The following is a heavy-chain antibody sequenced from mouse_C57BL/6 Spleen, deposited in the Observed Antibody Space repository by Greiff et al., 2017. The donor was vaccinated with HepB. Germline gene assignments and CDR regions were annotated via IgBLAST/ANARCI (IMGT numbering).Heavy chain of an antibody. CDR2: IDPSDSYT. V-gene: IGHV1-59*01. CDR3: ARGAWYFDY. J-gene: IGHJ2*01. Sequence: VQLQQPGAELVRPGTSVKLSCKASGYTFTSYWMHWVKQRPGQGLEWIGVIDPSDSYTNYNQKFKGKATLTVDTSSSTAYMQLSSLTSEDSAVYYCARGAWYFDYWGQGTTLTVSS. CDR1: GYTFTSYW.